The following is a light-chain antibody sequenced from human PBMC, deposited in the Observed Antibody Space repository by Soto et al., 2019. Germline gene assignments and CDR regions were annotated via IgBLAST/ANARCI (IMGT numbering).Light chain of an antibody. CDR3: QQYYSYHHGT. CDR2: AAS. V-gene: IGKV1-8*01. Sequence: AIRVTPSPSSFSASTGDRVTIPCRASQGISSYLAWYQQKPGKAAKLLIYAASTLQSGVPSRFSGSGSGTDFTLTLSCLQSEDFAAYYCQQYYSYHHGTFGQGTKVDIK. CDR1: QGISSY. J-gene: IGKJ1*01.